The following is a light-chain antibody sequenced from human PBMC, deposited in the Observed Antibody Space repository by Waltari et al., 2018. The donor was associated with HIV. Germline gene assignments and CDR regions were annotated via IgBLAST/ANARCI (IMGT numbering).Light chain of an antibody. CDR2: NSD. Sequence: QAVVTQEPSLSVSPGKTITLTCGLSSASVSTSFFPSWYQLTPGQPPRSLLYNSDVRSSGVPERFSGSIVGNKAALTITGAQAEDECIYYCVSYVRSGRVFGGGTRLTVL. CDR1: SASVSTSFF. J-gene: IGLJ2*01. V-gene: IGLV8-61*01. CDR3: VSYVRSGRV.